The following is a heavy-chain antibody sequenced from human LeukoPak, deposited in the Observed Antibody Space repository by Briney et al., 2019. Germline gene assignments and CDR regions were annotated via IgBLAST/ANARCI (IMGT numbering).Heavy chain of an antibody. V-gene: IGHV1-2*04. Sequence: RASVKVSCKASGYTFTGYYMHWVRQAPGQGLEWMGWINPNSGGTNYAQKFQGWVTMTRDTSISTAYMELSSLRSEDTAVYYCATARDMTTVTTIFDYWGQGTLVTVSS. CDR3: ATARDMTTVTTIFDY. J-gene: IGHJ4*02. D-gene: IGHD4-17*01. CDR1: GYTFTGYY. CDR2: INPNSGGT.